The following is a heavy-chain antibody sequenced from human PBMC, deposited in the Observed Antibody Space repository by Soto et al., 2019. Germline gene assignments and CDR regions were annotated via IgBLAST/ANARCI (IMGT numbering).Heavy chain of an antibody. Sequence: PGGSLRLSCAASGFTFSSYEMNWVRQAPGKGLEWVSYISTSGRTIYYADSVRGRFTISRDNAKNSLYLQMNSLRAEDTAVYYCARASVVVVDGFDYWGQGTLVTVSA. CDR3: ARASVVVVDGFDY. D-gene: IGHD2-15*01. CDR1: GFTFSSYE. J-gene: IGHJ4*02. V-gene: IGHV3-48*03. CDR2: ISTSGRTI.